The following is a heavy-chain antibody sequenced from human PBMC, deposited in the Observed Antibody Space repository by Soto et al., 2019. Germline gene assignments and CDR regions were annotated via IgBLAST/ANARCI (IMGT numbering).Heavy chain of an antibody. Sequence: QVQLQESGPGLVKPSGTLSLTCAVSGGSISSSNWWSWVRQPPGKGLEWIGEIYHSGSTNYNPSLKGLVTISVDQSKNQFSLNLSSWTAADTAVYYCARGAMWPPRATVTMVDWGQGTLVTVSS. CDR2: IYHSGST. V-gene: IGHV4-4*02. D-gene: IGHD4-17*01. CDR3: ARGAMWPPRATVTMVD. CDR1: GGSISSSNW. J-gene: IGHJ4*02.